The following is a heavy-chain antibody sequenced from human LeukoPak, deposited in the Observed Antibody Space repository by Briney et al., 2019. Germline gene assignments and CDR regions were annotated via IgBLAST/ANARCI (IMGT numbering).Heavy chain of an antibody. CDR3: ARLYSSSWYRVDDY. Sequence: ASVKVSCNASGNTFTSYGISWVRQAPGQGLEWMGWISPYNGNTNYAQKFQGRVTLTTDTSTSTAYMELRSLRSDDTAVYYCARLYSSSWYRVDDYWGQGTLVTVSS. V-gene: IGHV1-18*01. CDR1: GNTFTSYG. CDR2: ISPYNGNT. D-gene: IGHD6-13*01. J-gene: IGHJ4*02.